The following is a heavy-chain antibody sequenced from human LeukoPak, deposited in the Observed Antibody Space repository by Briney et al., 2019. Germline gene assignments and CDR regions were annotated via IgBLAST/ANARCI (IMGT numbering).Heavy chain of an antibody. J-gene: IGHJ3*02. D-gene: IGHD6-19*01. V-gene: IGHV1-18*01. Sequence: ASVKVSCKASGYTFTSYGISWVRQAPGQGLEWMGWISAYNGNTNYAQKLQGRVTMTIDTSTSTAYMELRSLRSDDTAVYYCAVGALLPGIAVADDAFDIWGQGTMVTVSS. CDR3: AVGALLPGIAVADDAFDI. CDR1: GYTFTSYG. CDR2: ISAYNGNT.